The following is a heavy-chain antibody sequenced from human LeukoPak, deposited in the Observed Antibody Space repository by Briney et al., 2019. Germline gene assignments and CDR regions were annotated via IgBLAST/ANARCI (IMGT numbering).Heavy chain of an antibody. V-gene: IGHV3-7*01. J-gene: IGHJ4*02. CDR1: GFTFSNYW. CDR3: ARGYYDSSGYLLLDY. Sequence: GGSLRLSCAASGFTFSNYWMNWVRQAPGKGLEWVANIKQDRSEKYYVDSVKGRFTISRDNAKNSLYLQMNSLRAEDTAVYYCARGYYDSSGYLLLDYWGQGTLVTVSS. CDR2: IKQDRSEK. D-gene: IGHD3-22*01.